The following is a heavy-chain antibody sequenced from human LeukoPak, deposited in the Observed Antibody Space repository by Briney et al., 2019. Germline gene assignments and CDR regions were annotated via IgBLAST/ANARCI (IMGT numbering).Heavy chain of an antibody. CDR2: IIPIFGTA. V-gene: IGHV1-69*06. CDR1: GGTFSSYA. D-gene: IGHD3-22*01. Sequence: ASVKVSCKASGGTFSSYAISWVRQAPGQGLEWMGGIIPIFGTANYAQKFQGRVTITADKSTSTAYMELSSLRSEDTAVYYCARVISYYDSSGFWYWGQGTLVTVSS. J-gene: IGHJ4*02. CDR3: ARVISYYDSSGFWY.